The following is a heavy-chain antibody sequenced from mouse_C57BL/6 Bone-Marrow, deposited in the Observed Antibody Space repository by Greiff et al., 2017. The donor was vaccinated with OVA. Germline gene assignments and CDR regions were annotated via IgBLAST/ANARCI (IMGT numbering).Heavy chain of an antibody. CDR3: TRAGSRKGYAMDY. J-gene: IGHJ4*01. D-gene: IGHD1-1*01. V-gene: IGHV6-3*01. Sequence: EVKLMESGGGLVQPGGSMKLSCVASGFTFSNYWMNWVRQSPEKGLEWVAQIRLKSDNYATHYAESVKGRFTISRDDSKSSVYLQMNNLRAEDTGIYYCTRAGSRKGYAMDYWGQGTSVTVSS. CDR1: GFTFSNYW. CDR2: IRLKSDNYAT.